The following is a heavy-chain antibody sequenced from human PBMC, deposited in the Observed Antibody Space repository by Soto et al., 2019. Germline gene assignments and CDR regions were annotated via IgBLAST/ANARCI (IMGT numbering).Heavy chain of an antibody. CDR1: GFTFSDYY. CDR2: ISSSTSHT. D-gene: IGHD6-13*01. Sequence: QVQLVESGGGLVKPGVSLRLSCAVSGFTFSDYYMTWLRQAPGTGLVWVSYISSSTSHTNYADSVKGRFTISRDNAKNSLFLQMNSLRAEDTAVYYCARGRGAAADYFDFWGQGTLVTVSS. CDR3: ARGRGAAADYFDF. J-gene: IGHJ4*02. V-gene: IGHV3-11*05.